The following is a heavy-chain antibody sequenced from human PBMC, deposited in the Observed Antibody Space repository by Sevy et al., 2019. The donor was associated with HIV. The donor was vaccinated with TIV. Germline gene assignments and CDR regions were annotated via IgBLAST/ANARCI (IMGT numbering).Heavy chain of an antibody. CDR3: AREAKLGAPLSY. V-gene: IGHV4-4*07. Sequence: SETLSLTCTVSGGSISLYYWSWIRQPAGKGLEWIGHIYGSGSTSYNPSLKSRVTMSVDTSQNQISLKLTSVTAADTAVYYCAREAKLGAPLSYWGQGTLVTVSS. CDR2: IYGSGST. J-gene: IGHJ4*02. D-gene: IGHD3-16*01. CDR1: GGSISLYY.